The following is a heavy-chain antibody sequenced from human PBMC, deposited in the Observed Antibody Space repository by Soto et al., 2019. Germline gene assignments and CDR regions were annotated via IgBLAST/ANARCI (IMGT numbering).Heavy chain of an antibody. V-gene: IGHV4-34*01. Sequence: SETLSLTCAVYGGSFSGYYWSWIRQPPGKGLEWIGEINHSGSTNHNPSLKSRVTISVDTSKNQFSLKLSSVTAADTAVYYCARVYDYDSSGYLDYWGQGTLVTVSS. CDR2: INHSGST. CDR1: GGSFSGYY. CDR3: ARVYDYDSSGYLDY. D-gene: IGHD3-22*01. J-gene: IGHJ4*02.